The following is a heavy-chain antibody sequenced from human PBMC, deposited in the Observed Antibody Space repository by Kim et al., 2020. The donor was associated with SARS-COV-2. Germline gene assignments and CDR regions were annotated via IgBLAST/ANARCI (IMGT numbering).Heavy chain of an antibody. CDR2: INNDGSRI. CDR3: ARAWAMDY. J-gene: IGHJ4*02. CDR1: GFTLSSQW. Sequence: GGSLRLSCAASGFTLSSQWMHWVRQVPGKGLVWVSGINNDGSRIKYADSVKGRFTISRDNAQNTLYVQMNSLRVDDTAVYYCARAWAMDYWGQGTLVTVSS. D-gene: IGHD2-2*01. V-gene: IGHV3-74*03.